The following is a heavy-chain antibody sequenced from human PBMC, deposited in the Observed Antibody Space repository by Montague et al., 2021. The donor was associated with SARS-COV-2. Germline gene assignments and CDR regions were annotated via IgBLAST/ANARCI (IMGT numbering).Heavy chain of an antibody. J-gene: IGHJ6*02. CDR3: ARGVGITIFGDLSLEGDYYYRMDV. CDR2: IDNDGSST. CDR1: GFTFRSYC. Sequence: SLRLSCAASGFTFRSYCMHWVRQVPEKGLVWVSRIDNDGSSTNYVDSVKGRFTISRDNSKNTLDLQMNSLRVEDTAVYYCARGVGITIFGDLSLEGDYYYRMDVWGQGTAVTVSS. D-gene: IGHD3-3*01. V-gene: IGHV3-74*01.